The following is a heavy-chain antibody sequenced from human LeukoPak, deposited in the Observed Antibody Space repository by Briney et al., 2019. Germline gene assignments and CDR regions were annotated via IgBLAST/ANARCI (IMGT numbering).Heavy chain of an antibody. J-gene: IGHJ3*02. V-gene: IGHV3-9*01. CDR2: ISWDSGSI. CDR3: AKVVIHLGFDI. D-gene: IGHD3-16*01. CDR1: GFTFDDYA. Sequence: GRSLRLSCAASGFTFDDYAMHWVRQAPGKGLEWVSGISWDSGSIGYADSVKGRFTIPRDNAKNSQYLQMNSLRAEDTALYYCAKVVIHLGFDILGQGTMVNVSS.